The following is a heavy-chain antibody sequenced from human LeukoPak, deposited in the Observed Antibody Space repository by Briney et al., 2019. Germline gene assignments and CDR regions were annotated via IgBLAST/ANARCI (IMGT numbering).Heavy chain of an antibody. Sequence: SETLSLTCTVSRGSISSSSYYWGWIRQPPGKGLEWLGTIYYSGSTYYNPSLKSRVTLSVDTSKNQFSLRLSSVTAADTAVYYCARRPYWYFDLWGRGTLVTVSS. CDR2: IYYSGST. J-gene: IGHJ2*01. CDR3: ARRPYWYFDL. CDR1: RGSISSSSYY. V-gene: IGHV4-39*01.